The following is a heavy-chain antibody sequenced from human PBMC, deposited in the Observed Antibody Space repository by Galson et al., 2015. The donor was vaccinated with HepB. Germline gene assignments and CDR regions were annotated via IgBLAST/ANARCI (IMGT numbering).Heavy chain of an antibody. CDR2: ISSSSSYI. CDR1: GFTFSSYS. CDR3: ARDPADYGMDV. V-gene: IGHV3-21*01. Sequence: LRLSCAASGFTFSSYSMNWVRQAPGKGLEWVSSISSSSSYIYYADSVKGRFTISRDNAKNSLYLQMNSLRAEDTAVYYCARDPADYGMDVWGQGTTVTVSS. J-gene: IGHJ6*02.